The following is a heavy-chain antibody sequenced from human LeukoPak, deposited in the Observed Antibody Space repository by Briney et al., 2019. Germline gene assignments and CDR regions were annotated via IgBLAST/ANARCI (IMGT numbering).Heavy chain of an antibody. V-gene: IGHV3-21*01. D-gene: IGHD2-15*01. CDR2: TSSSSSYI. CDR1: GFTFSSYS. CDR3: ASPADCSGGSCYSNYYYYMDF. J-gene: IGHJ6*03. Sequence: GGPLRLSCAASGFTFSSYSMNWVRQAPGKGLEWVSSTSSSSSYIYYADSVKGRFTISRDNAKNSLYLQMNSLRAEDTAVYYCASPADCSGGSCYSNYYYYMDFWGKGTTVTVSS.